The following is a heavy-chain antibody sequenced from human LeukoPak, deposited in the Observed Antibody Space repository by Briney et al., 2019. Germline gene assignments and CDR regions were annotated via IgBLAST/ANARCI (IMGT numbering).Heavy chain of an antibody. V-gene: IGHV1-8*03. J-gene: IGHJ4*02. CDR2: MNPNSGNT. CDR3: ARGWEYYDSSGYSMGFDY. Sequence: ASVKVSCKASGYTFTSYDINWVRQATGQGLEWMGWMNPNSGNTGYAQKFQGRVTITRNTSISTAYMELSSLRSEDTAVYYCARGWEYYDSSGYSMGFDYWDQGTLVTVSS. CDR1: GYTFTSYD. D-gene: IGHD3-22*01.